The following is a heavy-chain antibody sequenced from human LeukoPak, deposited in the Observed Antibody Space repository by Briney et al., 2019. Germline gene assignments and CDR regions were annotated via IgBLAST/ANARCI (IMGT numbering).Heavy chain of an antibody. CDR3: AKGGDPRVFDY. J-gene: IGHJ4*02. Sequence: GGSLRLSCVPSGITFSNSALSWVRQAPGKGLEWVSTITKSGDQTYYADSVKGLFTISRDISKNTLYLQMNSLRAEDTAVYYCAKGGDPRVFDYWGQGTLVTVSS. V-gene: IGHV3-23*01. CDR1: GITFSNSA. CDR2: ITKSGDQT. D-gene: IGHD2-21*02.